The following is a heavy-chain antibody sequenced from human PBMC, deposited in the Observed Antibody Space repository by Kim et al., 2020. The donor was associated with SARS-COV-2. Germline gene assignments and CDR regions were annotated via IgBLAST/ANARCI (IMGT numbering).Heavy chain of an antibody. CDR3: ARGGRITMVRGANTPSYFQH. J-gene: IGHJ1*01. Sequence: SETLSLTCAVYGGSFSGYYWSWIRQPPGKGLEWIGEINHSGSTNYNPSLKSRVTISVDTSKNQFSLKLCSVTAADTAVYYCARGGRITMVRGANTPSYFQHWGQGTLVTVSS. D-gene: IGHD3-10*01. V-gene: IGHV4-34*01. CDR2: INHSGST. CDR1: GGSFSGYY.